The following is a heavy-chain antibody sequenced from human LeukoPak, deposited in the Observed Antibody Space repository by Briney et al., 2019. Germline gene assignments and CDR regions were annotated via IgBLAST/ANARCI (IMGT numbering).Heavy chain of an antibody. CDR3: ATLKTDIGILPRSDI. J-gene: IGHJ3*02. CDR1: GGTFSSYA. V-gene: IGHV1-69*04. CDR2: IIPILGIA. D-gene: IGHD5-12*01. Sequence: SVKVSCTASGGTFSSYAISWVRQAPGQGLEWMGRIIPILGIANYAQKFQGRVTITADKSTSTAYMELSSLRSEDTAVYYCATLKTDIGILPRSDIWGQGTMVTVSS.